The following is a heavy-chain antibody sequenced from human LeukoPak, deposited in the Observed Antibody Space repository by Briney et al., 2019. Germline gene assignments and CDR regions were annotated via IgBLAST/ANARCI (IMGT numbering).Heavy chain of an antibody. J-gene: IGHJ4*02. D-gene: IGHD3-22*01. CDR1: GITFSYCT. Sequence: SVKVSCKASGITFSYCTISWVRQAPGQGLEWMGRIIPIFGTADYAQKFQGRVTMTTDESTSTAYMELSSLRSEDTAVYYCAREPVPRSSGLQYWGQGALVTVSS. CDR2: IIPIFGTA. CDR3: AREPVPRSSGLQY. V-gene: IGHV1-69*05.